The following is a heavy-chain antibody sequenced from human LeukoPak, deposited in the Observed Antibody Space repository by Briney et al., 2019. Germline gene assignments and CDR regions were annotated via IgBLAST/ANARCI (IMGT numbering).Heavy chain of an antibody. CDR3: AKDLLRFLEWSPYFDY. J-gene: IGHJ4*02. Sequence: GGSLRLSCAASGFTFSSYAMHWVRQAPGKGLEWVAVISYDGSNKYYADSVKGRFTISRDNSKNTLYLQMNSLRAEDTAVYYCAKDLLRFLEWSPYFDYWGQGTLVTVSS. D-gene: IGHD3-3*01. CDR2: ISYDGSNK. V-gene: IGHV3-30-3*01. CDR1: GFTFSSYA.